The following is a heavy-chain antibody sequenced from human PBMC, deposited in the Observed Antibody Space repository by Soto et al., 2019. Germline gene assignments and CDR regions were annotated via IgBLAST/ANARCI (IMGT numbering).Heavy chain of an antibody. Sequence: EVHVVESGGGLVKPGGSLRLSCTFTFSMYSMNWVRQAPGKGLEWVASISSGSAYIKYAESVKGRFTISRHNAKNTLHLQMNSLRAEDTAIYHCARDQGGSYDSWFDPWGQGTLVTVSS. J-gene: IGHJ5*02. V-gene: IGHV3-21*06. CDR3: ARDQGGSYDSWFDP. CDR2: ISSGSAYI. D-gene: IGHD1-26*01. CDR1: FTFSMYS.